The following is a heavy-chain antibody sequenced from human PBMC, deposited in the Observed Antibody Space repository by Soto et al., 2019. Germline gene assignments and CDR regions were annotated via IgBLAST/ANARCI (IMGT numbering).Heavy chain of an antibody. CDR3: ATRDIVVVPTEAYFDY. CDR1: GGTFSSYT. D-gene: IGHD2-2*01. J-gene: IGHJ4*02. CDR2: IIPILGIA. V-gene: IGHV1-69*02. Sequence: SVKVSCKASGGTFSSYTISWVRQAPGQGLEWMGRIIPILGIANYAQKFQGRVTITADKSTSTAYMELSSLRSEDTAVYYCATRDIVVVPTEAYFDYWGQGTLVTVSS.